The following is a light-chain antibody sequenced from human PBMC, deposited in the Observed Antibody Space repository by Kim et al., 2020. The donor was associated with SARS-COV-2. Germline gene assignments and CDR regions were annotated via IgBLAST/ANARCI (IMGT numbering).Light chain of an antibody. J-gene: IGLJ2*01. CDR2: GKN. CDR1: SLRTYY. CDR3: KSRDSSGNHLV. V-gene: IGLV3-19*01. Sequence: SSELTQDPAVSVALGQTVTITRQGDSLRTYYATWXQQKPGQAPVLVIYGKNNRPSGIPDRFSGSSSRNTASLTITRAQAEDEADYYCKSRDSSGNHLVFG.